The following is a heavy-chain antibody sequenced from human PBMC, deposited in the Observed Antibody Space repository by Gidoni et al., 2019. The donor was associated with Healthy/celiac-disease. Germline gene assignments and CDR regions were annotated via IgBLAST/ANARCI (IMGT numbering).Heavy chain of an antibody. CDR2: IIPMLGIA. Sequence: QVQLVQSGAEVKKPGSSVKVSCKASGGTFSRYTISCVLQAPGQGLEWMGRIIPMLGIAIYAQKFQGRVTITADKSTSTAYMELSSLRSEDTAVYYCARIQGGGDSQSGAFDIWGQGTMVTVSS. CDR1: GGTFSRYT. CDR3: ARIQGGGDSQSGAFDI. V-gene: IGHV1-69*02. D-gene: IGHD2-21*01. J-gene: IGHJ3*02.